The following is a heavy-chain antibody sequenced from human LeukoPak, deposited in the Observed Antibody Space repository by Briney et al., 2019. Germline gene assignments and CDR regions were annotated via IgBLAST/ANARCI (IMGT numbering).Heavy chain of an antibody. CDR2: ISAYSGNT. CDR1: GYTFTSYG. CDR3: ARALGYCSSTSCRFFYGMDV. Sequence: ASVKVSCKASGYTFTSYGISWVRQAPGQGLEWMGWISAYSGNTNYAQKLQGRVTMTTDTSTSTGYMELRSLRSDDTAVYYCARALGYCSSTSCRFFYGMDVWGQGTTVTVSS. J-gene: IGHJ6*02. D-gene: IGHD2-2*01. V-gene: IGHV1-18*01.